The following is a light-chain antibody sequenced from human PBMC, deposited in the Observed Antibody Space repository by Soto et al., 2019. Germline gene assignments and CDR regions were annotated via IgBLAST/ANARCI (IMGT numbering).Light chain of an antibody. CDR3: QHFHGSWLT. V-gene: IGKV3-20*01. CDR1: QSVSSTY. CDR2: GAS. Sequence: EIVLTQSPGTLSLSPGERATLSCRASQSVSSTYLGWYQQKPGQAPRLLIYGASTRATGIPDRFRGSGSGTDFTLTISRLEPEDFAVYYCQHFHGSWLTFGVGTKVEI. J-gene: IGKJ4*01.